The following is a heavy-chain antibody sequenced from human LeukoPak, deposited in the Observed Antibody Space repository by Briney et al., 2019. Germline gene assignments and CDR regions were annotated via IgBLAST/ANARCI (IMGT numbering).Heavy chain of an antibody. CDR1: GGSFSGYY. CDR3: ARRNKSGLLYGHSFSGRIGP. Sequence: PSETLSLTCAVYGGSFSGYYWSWIRQPPGKGLEWIGEINHSGSTNYNPSLKSRVTISVDTSKNQFSLKLSSVTAADTAVYYCARRNKSGLLYGHSFSGRIGPWGQGTLVTVSS. CDR2: INHSGST. D-gene: IGHD3-3*01. J-gene: IGHJ5*02. V-gene: IGHV4-34*01.